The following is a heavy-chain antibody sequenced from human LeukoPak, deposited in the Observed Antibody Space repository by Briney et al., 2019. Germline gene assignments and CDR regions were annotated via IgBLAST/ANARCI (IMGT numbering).Heavy chain of an antibody. CDR2: ISYDGSNK. V-gene: IGHV3-30*04. Sequence: GGSLRLSCAASGFTFSSYEMNWVRQAPGKGLEWVAVISYDGSNKYYADSVKGRFTISRDNPKNTLYLQMNSLRAEDTAVYYCARRRATIDYWGQGTLVTVSS. J-gene: IGHJ4*02. CDR3: ARRRATIDY. CDR1: GFTFSSYE. D-gene: IGHD1-14*01.